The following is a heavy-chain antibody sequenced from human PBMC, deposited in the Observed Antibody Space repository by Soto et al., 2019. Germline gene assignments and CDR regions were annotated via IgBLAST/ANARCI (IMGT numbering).Heavy chain of an antibody. V-gene: IGHV4-31*03. CDR3: ARVLLTPSRHLGR. CDR1: GGSISSGSYF. CDR2: IYYTGIT. Sequence: SETLSLTCTLSGGSISSGSYFWSWVRQRPGEGLEWIGNIYYTGITYYSLSLKSRVAISVDTSKNHFSLTLTSLTAADTAIYYCARVLLTPSRHLGRWGQGTLVTVSS. J-gene: IGHJ4*02. D-gene: IGHD3-16*01.